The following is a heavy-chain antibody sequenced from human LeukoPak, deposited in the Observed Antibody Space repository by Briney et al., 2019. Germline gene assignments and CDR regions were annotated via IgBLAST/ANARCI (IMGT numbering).Heavy chain of an antibody. V-gene: IGHV1-24*01. CDR1: GYTLTELS. CDR3: ATVSAQQAVPAIDFDY. D-gene: IGHD6-13*01. CDR2: FDPEDGER. J-gene: IGHJ4*02. Sequence: ASVKVSCKVSGYTLTELSMHWVRRAPGKGLEWMGGFDPEDGERISAQKFQGRVTMTEDTSTDTAYMELSSLRSEDTAVYYCATVSAQQAVPAIDFDYWGQGTLVTVST.